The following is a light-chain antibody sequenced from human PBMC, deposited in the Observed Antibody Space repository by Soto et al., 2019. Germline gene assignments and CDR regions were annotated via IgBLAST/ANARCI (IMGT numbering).Light chain of an antibody. Sequence: QSVLTQPASASGSPGQSITISCTGTSRDVGAYDYVSWYLQYPDKAPQLLIYHVDHRPSGVSSRFSGSKSGNTASLTISGLQAEDEGDYYCCSYADGSIYFFGTGTKVTVL. J-gene: IGLJ1*01. CDR1: SRDVGAYDY. V-gene: IGLV2-14*03. CDR3: CSYADGSIYF. CDR2: HVD.